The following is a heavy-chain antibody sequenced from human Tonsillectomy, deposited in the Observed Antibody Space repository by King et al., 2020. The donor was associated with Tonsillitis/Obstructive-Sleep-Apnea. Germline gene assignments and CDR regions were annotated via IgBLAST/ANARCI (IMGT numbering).Heavy chain of an antibody. V-gene: IGHV3-23*04. CDR1: GFSFSSHA. D-gene: IGHD1-7*01. Sequence: VQLVESGGGLVQPGGSLRLSCAASGFSFSSHAMSLVRQAPGKGLEWVSVITGSGSNTYYADSVQCRFTISRDNSQNTLYLQMNSLRAEDTALYYCAKETGTNWGYFDYWGQGTLVTLSS. CDR2: ITGSGSNT. CDR3: AKETGTNWGYFDY. J-gene: IGHJ4*02.